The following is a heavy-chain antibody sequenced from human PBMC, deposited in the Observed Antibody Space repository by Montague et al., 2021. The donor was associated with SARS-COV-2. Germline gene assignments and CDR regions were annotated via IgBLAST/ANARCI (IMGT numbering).Heavy chain of an antibody. D-gene: IGHD5-24*01. J-gene: IGHJ5*02. V-gene: IGHV4-59*01. CDR2: IYYTGGT. Sequence: SETLSLTCSVSGGSISGYCWSWIRQSPGKGLEWVGYIYYTGGTNYNPSLESRVTISLDTSKNQFSLRLSSVTPADTAVYYCARDWAVLTRGGYNYGWFDPWGPGTLVTVSS. CDR1: GGSISGYC. CDR3: ARDWAVLTRGGYNYGWFDP.